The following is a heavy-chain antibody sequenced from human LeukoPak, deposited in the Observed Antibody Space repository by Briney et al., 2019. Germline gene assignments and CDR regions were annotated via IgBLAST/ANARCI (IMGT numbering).Heavy chain of an antibody. Sequence: SETLSLTCTVSGGSISSYYWSWIRQPAGKGLEWIGRIYTSGSTNYNPSLKSRVTISVDTSKNQFSLKLSSVTAADTAVYYCARSGLGYCSSTSCSSWFDPWGQGTLVTVSS. CDR2: IYTSGST. J-gene: IGHJ5*02. D-gene: IGHD2-2*03. V-gene: IGHV4-4*07. CDR3: ARSGLGYCSSTSCSSWFDP. CDR1: GGSISSYY.